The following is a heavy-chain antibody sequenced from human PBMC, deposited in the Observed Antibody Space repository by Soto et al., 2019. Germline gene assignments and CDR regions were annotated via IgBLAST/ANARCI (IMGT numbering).Heavy chain of an antibody. J-gene: IGHJ4*02. D-gene: IGHD3-10*01. CDR3: ASSYGSGYRAFDY. CDR2: VNPIVSMS. CDR1: GDTFNFYS. Sequence: QVQLVQSGAEVKRPGSSVKVSCKASGDTFNFYSINWVRQAPGVGLEWMGRVNPIVSMSNYAQKFQGRVTMTADKSTSTADMELSSLRSEDRAIYYCASSYGSGYRAFDYWGQGALVTVSS. V-gene: IGHV1-69*02.